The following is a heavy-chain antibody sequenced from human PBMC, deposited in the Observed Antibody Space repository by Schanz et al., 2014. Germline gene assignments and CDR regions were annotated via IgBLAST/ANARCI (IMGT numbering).Heavy chain of an antibody. CDR1: GYIFGSHG. D-gene: IGHD6-13*01. J-gene: IGHJ4*02. Sequence: QLMQSGSEVRKPGASVKVSCKASGYIFGSHGMTWVRQAPGQGLEWMGKINPSSGTTRIAQNFQGRLTVTRDTSTSTVYMELSSLRSEDTAVYYCARDGEAAAGCDYWGQGTLVTVSS. V-gene: IGHV1-46*03. CDR2: INPSSGTT. CDR3: ARDGEAAAGCDY.